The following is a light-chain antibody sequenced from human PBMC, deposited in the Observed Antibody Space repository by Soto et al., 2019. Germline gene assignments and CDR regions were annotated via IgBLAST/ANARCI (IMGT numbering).Light chain of an antibody. CDR3: QKYNSAPLT. CDR1: QIISSY. CDR2: AAS. Sequence: DIQMTQSPSSLSASVVDRVTITFRASQIISSYLNWYRQKPGKIPNLLIYAASTLQAGVPSRFSGSGSGTDFTLTISSLQPEDVAAYYCQKYNSAPLTFGGGTKVDI. J-gene: IGKJ4*01. V-gene: IGKV1-27*01.